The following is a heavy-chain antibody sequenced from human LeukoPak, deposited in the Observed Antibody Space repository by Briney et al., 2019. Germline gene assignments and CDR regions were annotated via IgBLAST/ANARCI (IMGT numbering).Heavy chain of an antibody. J-gene: IGHJ4*02. D-gene: IGHD5-12*01. Sequence: PSETLSLTCTVSGGSISSYCWSWIRQPPGKGLEWIGYIYYSGSTNYNPSLKSRVTISVDTSKNQFSLKLSSVTAADTAVYYCARGWGNGYDLGGGDYWGQGTLVTVSS. CDR2: IYYSGST. V-gene: IGHV4-59*01. CDR3: ARGWGNGYDLGGGDY. CDR1: GGSISSYC.